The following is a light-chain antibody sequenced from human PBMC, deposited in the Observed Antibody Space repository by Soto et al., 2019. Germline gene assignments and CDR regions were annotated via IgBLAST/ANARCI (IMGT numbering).Light chain of an antibody. CDR2: ASS. CDR1: YNIRNS. Sequence: DIQMTQSPSSLSASVGDRVTITCRANYNIRNSLNWYQQKPREAPKLLIYASSSLEGGVPSRFSGSASGTDFTLTINSLQPEDFATYYCQQSYSTPLTFGQGTKV. CDR3: QQSYSTPLT. J-gene: IGKJ1*01. V-gene: IGKV1-39*01.